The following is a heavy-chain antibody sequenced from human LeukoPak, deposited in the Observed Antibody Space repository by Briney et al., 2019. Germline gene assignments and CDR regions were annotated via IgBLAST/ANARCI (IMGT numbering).Heavy chain of an antibody. CDR2: ISGSGDST. CDR3: ARDGRMATTDTEQFDY. CDR1: GFIFSSYG. Sequence: EPGGSLRLSCAASGFIFSSYGMSWVRQAPGKGLEWVSSISGSGDSTYYADSVKGRFTISRDNAKNSLYLQTNSLRAEDTAVYYCARDGRMATTDTEQFDYWGQGTLVTVSS. J-gene: IGHJ4*02. D-gene: IGHD5-24*01. V-gene: IGHV3-21*01.